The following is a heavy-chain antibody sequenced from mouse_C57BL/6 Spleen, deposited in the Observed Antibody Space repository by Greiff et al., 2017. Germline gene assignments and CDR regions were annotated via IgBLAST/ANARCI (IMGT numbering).Heavy chain of an antibody. V-gene: IGHV1-53*01. CDR1: GYTFTSYW. CDR2: INPSNGGT. D-gene: IGHD2-3*01. CDR3: ARYDGNFPWFAY. J-gene: IGHJ3*01. Sequence: QVQLQQSGTELVKPGASVKLSCKASGYTFTSYWMHWVKQRPGQGLEWIGNINPSNGGTNYNEKFKSKATLTVDKSSSTAYMQLSSLTSEDSAVYYCARYDGNFPWFAYWGQGTLVTVSA.